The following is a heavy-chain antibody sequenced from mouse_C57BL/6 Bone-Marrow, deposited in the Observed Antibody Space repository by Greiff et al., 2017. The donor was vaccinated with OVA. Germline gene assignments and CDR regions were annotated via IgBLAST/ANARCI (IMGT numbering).Heavy chain of an antibody. J-gene: IGHJ2*01. D-gene: IGHD1-1*01. CDR3: AREGITTVENYFDY. V-gene: IGHV14-4*01. CDR2: IDPENGDT. CDR1: GFNIKDDY. Sequence: VQLKESGAELVRPGASVKLSCTASGFNIKDDYMHWVKQRPEQGLEWIGWIDPENGDTEYASKFQGKATLTADKSSSTAYMQLNSLTSEDSAVYFCAREGITTVENYFDYWGQGTTLTVSS.